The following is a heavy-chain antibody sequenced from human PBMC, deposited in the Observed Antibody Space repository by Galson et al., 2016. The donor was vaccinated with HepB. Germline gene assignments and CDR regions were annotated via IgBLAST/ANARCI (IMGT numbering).Heavy chain of an antibody. V-gene: IGHV4-31*03. CDR3: TSGLVRGVISF. CDR2: IFYSGNS. CDR1: GGSISSGGYY. Sequence: TLSLTCSVSGGSISSGGYYWSWIRQHPGKGLEWIGYIFYSGNSYYNPSLKSRVTISVDTSKNQFSLKLSSVTAADTAVYHCTSGLVRGVISFWGQGFLVSVSS. D-gene: IGHD3-10*01. J-gene: IGHJ4*02.